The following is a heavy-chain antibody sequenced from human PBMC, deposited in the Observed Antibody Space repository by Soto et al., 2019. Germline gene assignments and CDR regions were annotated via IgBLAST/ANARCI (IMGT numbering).Heavy chain of an antibody. Sequence: SQTLSLTCAISGDSVSGNSAAWNWIRQSPSRGLEWLGRTYYRSKWYNDYAVSVKSRITVTPDTSKNQFSLHLNSVTPEDTAVYYWAREFPYYESSDSHFDYWGQGALVTVSS. CDR1: GDSVSGNSAA. D-gene: IGHD3-16*01. CDR3: AREFPYYESSDSHFDY. V-gene: IGHV6-1*01. CDR2: TYYRSKWYN. J-gene: IGHJ4*02.